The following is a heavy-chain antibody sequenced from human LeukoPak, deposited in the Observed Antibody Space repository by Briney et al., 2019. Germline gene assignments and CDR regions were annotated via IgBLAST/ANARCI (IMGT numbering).Heavy chain of an antibody. CDR3: ARGAKYYDILTGYYRGGRNNWFDP. J-gene: IGHJ5*02. V-gene: IGHV4-34*01. D-gene: IGHD3-9*01. CDR2: INHSGST. CDR1: GGSFSGYY. Sequence: PSETLSLTCAVYGGSFSGYYWSWIRQPPGKGLEWIGEINHSGSTNYNPSLKSRVTISVDTSKNQFSLKLSSVTAADTAVYYCARGAKYYDILTGYYRGGRNNWFDPWGQGTLVTVSS.